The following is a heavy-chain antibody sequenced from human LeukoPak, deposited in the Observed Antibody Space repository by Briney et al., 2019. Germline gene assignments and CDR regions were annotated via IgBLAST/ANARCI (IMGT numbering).Heavy chain of an antibody. V-gene: IGHV3-23*01. CDR1: GFTFSSYG. Sequence: GGSLRLSCAASGFTFSSYGMSWVRQAPGKGLEWVSAISGSGGSTYYADSVKGRFTISRDNSKNTLYLQMNSLRAEDTAVYYCAKVLALGADYVDAFDIWGQGTMVTVSS. CDR3: AKVLALGADYVDAFDI. D-gene: IGHD4/OR15-4a*01. CDR2: ISGSGGST. J-gene: IGHJ3*02.